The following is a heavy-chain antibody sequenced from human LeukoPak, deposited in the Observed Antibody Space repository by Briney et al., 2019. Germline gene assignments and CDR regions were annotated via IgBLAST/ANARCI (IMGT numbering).Heavy chain of an antibody. V-gene: IGHV3-30*02. J-gene: IGHJ4*02. CDR3: AKGGYKYDSSGHNYFDY. CDR1: GFSSSNYG. D-gene: IGHD3-22*01. Sequence: GGSLRLSCAASGFSSSNYGMHWVRQAPGKGLEWVAFIRYDGSKKDYADSVKGRFTISRDNSKNTLFLQMNSLRAEDTAVYYCAKGGYKYDSSGHNYFDYWGQGTLVTVSS. CDR2: IRYDGSKK.